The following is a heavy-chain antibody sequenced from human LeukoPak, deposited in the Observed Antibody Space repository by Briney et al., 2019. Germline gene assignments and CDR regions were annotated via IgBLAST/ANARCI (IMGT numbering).Heavy chain of an antibody. D-gene: IGHD2-15*01. CDR2: IYTSGST. Sequence: SSETLSLTCTVSGGSISSGSYYWSWIRQPAGKGLEWIGRIYTSGSTNYNPSLKGRVTISVDTSKNQFSLKLSSVTAADTAVYYCARVAGCGGSCRYMDVWGKGTTVTISS. J-gene: IGHJ6*03. V-gene: IGHV4-61*02. CDR3: ARVAGCGGSCRYMDV. CDR1: GGSISSGSYY.